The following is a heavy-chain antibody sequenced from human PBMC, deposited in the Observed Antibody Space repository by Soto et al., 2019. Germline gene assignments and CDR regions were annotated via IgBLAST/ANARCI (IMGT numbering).Heavy chain of an antibody. CDR3: TPVPRAAAHKPVPDYYYYGVDV. V-gene: IGHV3-23*01. CDR1: GFTFSSYA. D-gene: IGHD6-13*01. CDR2: ISDTGGST. J-gene: IGHJ6*02. Sequence: EVQVLESGGGLVQPGGSLRLSCAASGFTFSSYAMSWVRQAPGKGLEWVSGISDTGGSTYYADSVKGRFTISRDNSKNPLCLQMDSLRAEDTAVYYCTPVPRAAAHKPVPDYYYYGVDVWGPGTAVTVSS.